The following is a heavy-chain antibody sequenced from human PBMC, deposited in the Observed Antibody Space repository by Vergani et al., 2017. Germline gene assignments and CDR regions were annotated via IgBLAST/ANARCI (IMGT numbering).Heavy chain of an antibody. CDR1: GYSFTSSW. Sequence: EVQLVQSGAEVKKPGESLKISCKGSGYSFTSSWIGWVRQMPGKGLEWMGIIYPGDSDTRYSPSFQGQVTISADKSISTAYLQWSSLKASDTTMYYCARRVTMVRGVISKYDAFDIWGQGTMVTVSS. J-gene: IGHJ3*02. V-gene: IGHV5-51*01. D-gene: IGHD3-10*01. CDR2: IYPGDSDT. CDR3: ARRVTMVRGVISKYDAFDI.